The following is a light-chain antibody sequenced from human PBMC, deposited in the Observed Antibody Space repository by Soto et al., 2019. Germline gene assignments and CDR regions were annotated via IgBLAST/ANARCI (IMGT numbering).Light chain of an antibody. Sequence: DFQMTQSPSSLSASVGDTVTITCRASQDIGTFLHWYQQKPGKAPKLLIYAASDLLSGVSSRFSGSGSGTDFTLTISSLQPEDFATYYGQQSYSTPQITFGPGTKVDMK. CDR3: QQSYSTPQIT. V-gene: IGKV1-39*01. J-gene: IGKJ3*01. CDR1: QDIGTF. CDR2: AAS.